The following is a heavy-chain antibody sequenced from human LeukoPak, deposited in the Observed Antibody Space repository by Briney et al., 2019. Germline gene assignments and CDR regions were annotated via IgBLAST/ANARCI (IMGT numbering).Heavy chain of an antibody. J-gene: IGHJ4*02. CDR3: ARGRRTTRRFDY. V-gene: IGHV3-30-3*01. CDR2: ISYDGSNK. D-gene: IGHD4-17*01. CDR1: GFTFSSYA. Sequence: PGGSLRLSCAASGFTFSSYAMHWVRQAAGKGLEWVAVISYDGSNKYYADSVKGRFTISRDNSKNTLYLQMNSLRAEDTAVYYCARGRRTTRRFDYWGQGTLVTVSS.